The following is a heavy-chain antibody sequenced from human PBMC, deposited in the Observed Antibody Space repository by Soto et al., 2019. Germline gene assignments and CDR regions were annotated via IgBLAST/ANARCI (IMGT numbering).Heavy chain of an antibody. J-gene: IGHJ2*01. V-gene: IGHV4-30-4*01. CDR1: GGSISSGDSY. D-gene: IGHD1-26*01. CDR3: ARAGSLGYWYFDF. Sequence: SETLSLTCTVSGGSISSGDSYWSWVCQPPGKGLEWIGYVFYSGSTYYNPSLKSRLTISVDTSKTRFSLKLSSVTAADTAVYFCARAGSLGYWYFDFWGRGTLVTVSS. CDR2: VFYSGST.